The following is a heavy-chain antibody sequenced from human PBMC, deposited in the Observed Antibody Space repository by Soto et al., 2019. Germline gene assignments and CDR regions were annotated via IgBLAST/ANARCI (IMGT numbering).Heavy chain of an antibody. CDR3: VRRHVSVTGIDWFDP. J-gene: IGHJ5*02. D-gene: IGHD4-4*01. CDR2: INAANGDT. V-gene: IGHV1-3*01. CDR1: GYTFTSYG. Sequence: ASVKVSCKASGYTFTSYGIHWVRQAPGQRLEWMGWINAANGDTKYSPKFQGRVTITRDTSASTANMELSSLRSEDTAVYCCVRRHVSVTGIDWFDPWGQGTLVTVSS.